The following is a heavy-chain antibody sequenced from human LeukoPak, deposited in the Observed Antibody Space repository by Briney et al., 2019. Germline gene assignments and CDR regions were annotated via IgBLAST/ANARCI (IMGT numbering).Heavy chain of an antibody. CDR2: ISTYNGNT. CDR1: GYTFSSYG. J-gene: IGHJ1*01. V-gene: IGHV1-18*01. CDR3: ARDSADCSGGSCYSAEYFQH. D-gene: IGHD2-15*01. Sequence: ASVKVSCKASGYTFSSYGIIWVRQAPGQGLEWMGRISTYNGNTNYAQKIQGRVTMTTDTSTSTAYMELRSLRSDDTAMYYCARDSADCSGGSCYSAEYFQHWGQGTLVTVSS.